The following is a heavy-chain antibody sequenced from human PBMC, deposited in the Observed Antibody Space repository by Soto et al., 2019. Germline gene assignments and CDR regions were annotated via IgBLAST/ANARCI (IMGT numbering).Heavy chain of an antibody. CDR2: LSDSGGSI. J-gene: IGHJ4*02. CDR1: GFTFSRHA. D-gene: IGHD6-13*01. CDR3: AKVSSSWYAGFFDL. Sequence: EVQLLESGGGLVQPGGSLRLSCTASGFTFSRHAMTWVRQAPGKGLEWVSGLSDSGGSIYYADSVKGRFTISRDNSMNTLYLQMNTPRAEDTAIYYCAKVSSSWYAGFFDLWGQGTRVTVSS. V-gene: IGHV3-23*01.